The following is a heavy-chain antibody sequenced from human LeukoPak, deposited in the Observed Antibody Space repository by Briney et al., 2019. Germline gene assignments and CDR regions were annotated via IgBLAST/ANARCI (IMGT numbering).Heavy chain of an antibody. D-gene: IGHD3-22*01. CDR2: SSGSGSIT. J-gene: IGHJ3*02. CDR1: GFTSGSYV. Sequence: GGSLRLSCAASGFTSGSYVMSWVRQAPGKGLEWVSASSGSGSITYYADSVKGRITISRDNSNNTLYLQMNSLRAEDTAVYYCAKDLSSGYYDAFDIWGQGTMVTVSS. V-gene: IGHV3-23*01. CDR3: AKDLSSGYYDAFDI.